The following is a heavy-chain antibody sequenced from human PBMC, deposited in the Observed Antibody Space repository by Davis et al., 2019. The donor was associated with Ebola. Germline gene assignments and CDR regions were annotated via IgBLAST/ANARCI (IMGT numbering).Heavy chain of an antibody. Sequence: SVKVSCKASGGTFSSYAISWVRQAPGQGLEWMGGIIPIFGTANYAQKFQGRVTITADESTSTAYMELSSLRSEDTAVYYCARDSSSGYYYEIFWYFDYWGQGTLVTVSS. D-gene: IGHD3-22*01. CDR2: IIPIFGTA. CDR1: GGTFSSYA. CDR3: ARDSSSGYYYEIFWYFDY. J-gene: IGHJ4*02. V-gene: IGHV1-69*13.